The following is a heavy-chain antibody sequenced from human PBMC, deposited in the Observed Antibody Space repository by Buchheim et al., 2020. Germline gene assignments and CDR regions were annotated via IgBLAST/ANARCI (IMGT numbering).Heavy chain of an antibody. CDR3: ARDPIPYARGVEAAGEDY. Sequence: QVQLQESGPGLVKPSGTLSLSCTVSGDSISSSNWWSWVRQPPGKGLEWIGEIYHSGSTNYNPSLKSRVTISVDKSKNQFSLKLISVTAADTAVYYCARDPIPYARGVEAAGEDYWAQGTL. CDR1: GDSISSSNW. V-gene: IGHV4-4*02. CDR2: IYHSGST. J-gene: IGHJ4*02. D-gene: IGHD6-13*01.